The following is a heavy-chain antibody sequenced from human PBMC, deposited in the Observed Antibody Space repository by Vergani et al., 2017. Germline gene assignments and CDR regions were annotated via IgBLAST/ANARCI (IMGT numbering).Heavy chain of an antibody. V-gene: IGHV4-4*02. D-gene: IGHD2-2*01. Sequence: QVQLQESGPGLVKPSETLSLTCAVSGGSISSSNWWSWVRQPPGKGLEWIGESYHSGSTNYNPSLKSGVTISVDKSKNQFSLKLSSVTAADTAVYYWARGVGKGYCSSTSCYGFGWFDPWGQGTLVTVSS. CDR2: SYHSGST. CDR3: ARGVGKGYCSSTSCYGFGWFDP. J-gene: IGHJ5*02. CDR1: GGSISSSNW.